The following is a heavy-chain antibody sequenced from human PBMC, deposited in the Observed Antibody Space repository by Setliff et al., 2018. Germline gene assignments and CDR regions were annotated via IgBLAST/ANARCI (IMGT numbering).Heavy chain of an antibody. D-gene: IGHD1-1*01. CDR3: ASPRRDDLDTPFDAFDL. V-gene: IGHV4-38-2*01. CDR1: GISITSGHY. CDR2: IYHRGRT. J-gene: IGHJ3*01. Sequence: TLSLTCAVSGISITSGHYWGWIRQPPGKGLEWIATIYHRGRTYYNPSLDSRVTISLDTSKNQYSLRLRSVTAADTAVYYCASPRRDDLDTPFDAFDLWGQGTKVTVSS.